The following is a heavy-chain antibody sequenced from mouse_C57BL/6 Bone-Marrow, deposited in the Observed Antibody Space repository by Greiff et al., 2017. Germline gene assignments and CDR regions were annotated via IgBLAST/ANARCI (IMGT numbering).Heavy chain of an antibody. Sequence: EVKLMESGAELVRPGASVKLSCTASGFNIKDDYMHWVKQRPEQGLEWIGWIDPENGDTEYASKFQGTATITADTSSNTAYLQLSSLTSLDTAVYYCTRYDGYYEGWFAYWGQGTLVTVSA. J-gene: IGHJ3*01. CDR2: IDPENGDT. V-gene: IGHV14-4*01. CDR1: GFNIKDDY. CDR3: TRYDGYYEGWFAY. D-gene: IGHD2-3*01.